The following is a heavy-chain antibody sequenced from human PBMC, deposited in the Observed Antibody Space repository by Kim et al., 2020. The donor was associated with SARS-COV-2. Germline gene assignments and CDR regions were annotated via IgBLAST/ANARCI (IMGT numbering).Heavy chain of an antibody. Sequence: ASVKVSCKASGYTFTSYAMNWVRQAPGQGLEWMGWINTNIGNPTYAQGFTGRFVFSLDTSVSTAYLQISSLKAEDTAVYYCALGGAYDIVTGYYGPKFYWYFDLWGRGTLVTVSS. D-gene: IGHD3-9*01. J-gene: IGHJ2*01. CDR1: GYTFTSYA. V-gene: IGHV7-4-1*02. CDR3: ALGGAYDIVTGYYGPKFYWYFDL. CDR2: INTNIGNP.